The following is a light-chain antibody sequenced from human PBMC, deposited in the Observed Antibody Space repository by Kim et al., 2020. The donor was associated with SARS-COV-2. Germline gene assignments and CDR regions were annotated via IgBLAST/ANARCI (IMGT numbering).Light chain of an antibody. CDR3: QQYNNWPYT. J-gene: IGKJ2*01. Sequence: SVSPGEGATRSCRASPSVSSNLVWYQQKPGQAPRLLIYGASFRATGIPARFSGSGSGTEFTLTISSLQSEDFAVYYCQQYNNWPYTFGQGTKLEI. V-gene: IGKV3-15*01. CDR1: PSVSSN. CDR2: GAS.